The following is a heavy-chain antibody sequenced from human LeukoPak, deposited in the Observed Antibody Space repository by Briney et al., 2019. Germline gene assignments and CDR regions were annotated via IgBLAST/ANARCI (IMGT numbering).Heavy chain of an antibody. Sequence: SGTLSLTCAVSGGAISSSNWWSWVRQPPGKGLEWIGEIYHSGSTNYNPSLKSRVTISVDKSNNQFSLKLSSVTAADTAVYYCARDRLSCSSTSCYSSSAFDIWGQGTMVTVSS. CDR3: ARDRLSCSSTSCYSSSAFDI. J-gene: IGHJ3*02. CDR1: GGAISSSNW. D-gene: IGHD2-2*01. CDR2: IYHSGST. V-gene: IGHV4-4*02.